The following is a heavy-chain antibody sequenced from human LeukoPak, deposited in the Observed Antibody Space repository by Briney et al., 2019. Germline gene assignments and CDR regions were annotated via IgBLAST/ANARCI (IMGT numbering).Heavy chain of an antibody. CDR1: GFTFSSYA. CDR3: ARDSELPRDYGDYTYYFDY. CDR2: ISYDGSNK. J-gene: IGHJ4*02. Sequence: GGSLRLSCAASGFTFSSYAMHWVRQAPGKGLEWVAVISYDGSNKYYADSVKGRFTISGDNSKNTLYLQMNSLRAEDTAVYYCARDSELPRDYGDYTYYFDYWGQGTLVTVSS. V-gene: IGHV3-30-3*01. D-gene: IGHD4-17*01.